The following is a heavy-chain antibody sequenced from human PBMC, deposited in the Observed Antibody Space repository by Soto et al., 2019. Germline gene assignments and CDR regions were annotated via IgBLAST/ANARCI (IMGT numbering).Heavy chain of an antibody. CDR2: ISAYNGNT. CDR1: GYTFTSYG. Sequence: ASVKVSCKASGYTFTSYGISWVRQAPGQGLEWMGWISAYNGNTNYAQKLQGRVTMTTDTSTSTAYMELRSLRSDDTAVYYCARDLNCISTSSLYYYYGMDVGGQGTRVTVSS. V-gene: IGHV1-18*01. D-gene: IGHD2-2*01. J-gene: IGHJ6*02. CDR3: ARDLNCISTSSLYYYYGMDV.